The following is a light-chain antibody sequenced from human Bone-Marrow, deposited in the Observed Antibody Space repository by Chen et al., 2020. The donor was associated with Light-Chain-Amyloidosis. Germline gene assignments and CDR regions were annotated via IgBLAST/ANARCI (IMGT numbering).Light chain of an antibody. CDR2: DDS. CDR1: NIGSTS. Sequence: SYVLTQPSSVSVAPGQTATIACGGNNIGSTSVHWYQQTPGQAPLLVVYDDSDRPSGIPERVCGSNAGNTATLTISRVEAGDEADDYCQVWDRSSDRPVFGGGTKLTVL. CDR3: QVWDRSSDRPV. J-gene: IGLJ3*02. V-gene: IGLV3-21*02.